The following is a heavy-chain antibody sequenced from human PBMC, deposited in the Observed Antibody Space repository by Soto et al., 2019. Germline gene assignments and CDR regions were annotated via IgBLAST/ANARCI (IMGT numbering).Heavy chain of an antibody. CDR1: GFSLSTSGMC. Sequence: SGPTLVNPTQTLTLTCTFSGFSLSTSGMCVSWIRQPPGKALGWLARIDWDDDKYYSTSLKTRLTISKDTSKNQVVLTMTNMDPVDTATYYCARTPSYSYGPRYGMDVWGQGTTVTVSS. J-gene: IGHJ6*02. V-gene: IGHV2-70*11. CDR3: ARTPSYSYGPRYGMDV. CDR2: IDWDDDK. D-gene: IGHD5-18*01.